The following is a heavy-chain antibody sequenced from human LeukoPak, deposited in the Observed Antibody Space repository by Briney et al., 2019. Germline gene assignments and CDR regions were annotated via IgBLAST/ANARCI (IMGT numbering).Heavy chain of an antibody. Sequence: GGSLRLSCAASGFTFSSYSMNWVRQAPGKGLEWVSSISSSSSYIYYADSVKGRFTISRDNAKNSLYLQMNSLRAEDTAVYYCARGSTRANSTDYWGQGALVTVSS. D-gene: IGHD2/OR15-2a*01. CDR3: ARGSTRANSTDY. J-gene: IGHJ4*02. CDR2: ISSSSSYI. V-gene: IGHV3-21*01. CDR1: GFTFSSYS.